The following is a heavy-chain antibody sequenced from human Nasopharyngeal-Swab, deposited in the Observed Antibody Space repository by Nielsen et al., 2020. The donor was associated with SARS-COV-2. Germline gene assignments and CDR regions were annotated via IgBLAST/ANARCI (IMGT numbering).Heavy chain of an antibody. Sequence: ASVKVSCKASGYTFTIYGINWVRQAPGQGLEWMGWISADNGETNYGQRFQDRVSMTTDTSTTTAYLELRSLRFDDTAVYYCVRDHQTVLITSTDDFWGQGTLVTVSS. CDR1: GYTFTIYG. V-gene: IGHV1-18*01. CDR3: VRDHQTVLITSTDDF. D-gene: IGHD2-21*01. J-gene: IGHJ4*02. CDR2: ISADNGET.